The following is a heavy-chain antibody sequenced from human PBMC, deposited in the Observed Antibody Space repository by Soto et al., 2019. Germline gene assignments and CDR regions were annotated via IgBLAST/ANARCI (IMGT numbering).Heavy chain of an antibody. V-gene: IGHV4-59*11. CDR3: AIESAKRGLVYVANWLEA. CDR2: IYDGGST. D-gene: IGHD3-10*01. CDR1: GGSITSHY. Sequence: SETLSLTCTVSGGSITSHYWSWIRQPPGKGLEWIGFIYDGGSTNYNPSLKSRVTISVATSRNPFSLRLSSVTAADTAVYYCAIESAKRGLVYVANWLEAWGQGALVTVS. J-gene: IGHJ5*02.